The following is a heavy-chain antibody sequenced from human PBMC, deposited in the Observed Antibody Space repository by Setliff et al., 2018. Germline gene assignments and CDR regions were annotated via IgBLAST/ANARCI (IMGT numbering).Heavy chain of an antibody. V-gene: IGHV3-15*01. CDR2: IKSKTDGGTT. D-gene: IGHD3-3*01. CDR3: TTDHFTIFGVVIILGVAGY. J-gene: IGHJ4*02. CDR1: GFTFSKAW. Sequence: GGSLRLSCAASGFTFSKAWMSWVRQAPGKGLEWVGRIKSKTDGGTTDYAAPVKGRFTISRDDSKNTLYLQMNSLKTEDTAVYYCTTDHFTIFGVVIILGVAGYWGQGTLVTVSS.